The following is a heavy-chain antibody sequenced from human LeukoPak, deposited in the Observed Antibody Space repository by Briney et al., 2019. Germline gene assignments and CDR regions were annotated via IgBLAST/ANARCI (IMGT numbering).Heavy chain of an antibody. D-gene: IGHD4-11*01. V-gene: IGHV5-51*01. J-gene: IGHJ4*02. CDR1: GYSFPTSW. CDR2: INPHDFDT. Sequence: GESLKISCQASGYSFPTSWIGWVRQVPGEGLEWMGIINPHDFDTRYSPSFRGQVTISADKSITTAYLQWTSLTASDTAVYYCVRSRQYGYSNDWGQGTRVTVSS. CDR3: VRSRQYGYSND.